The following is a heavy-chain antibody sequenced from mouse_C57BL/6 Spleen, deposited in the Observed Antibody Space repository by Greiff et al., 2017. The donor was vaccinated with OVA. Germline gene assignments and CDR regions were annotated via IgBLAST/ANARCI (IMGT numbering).Heavy chain of an antibody. Sequence: EVQLQESGPELVKPGASVKISCKASGYSFTDYNMNWVKQSNGKSLEWIGVINPNYGTTSYNQKFKGKATLTVDQSSSTAYMQLNSLTSEDSAVYDGARLGRNYCKGEAMDYWGQGTSVTVSS. D-gene: IGHD2-1*01. J-gene: IGHJ4*01. V-gene: IGHV1-39*01. CDR2: INPNYGTT. CDR1: GYSFTDYN. CDR3: ARLGRNYCKGEAMDY.